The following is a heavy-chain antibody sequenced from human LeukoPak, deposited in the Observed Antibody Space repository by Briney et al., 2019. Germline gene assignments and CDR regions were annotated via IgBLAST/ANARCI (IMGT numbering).Heavy chain of an antibody. Sequence: GASVKVSCKASGYTFSDYYMHWVRQAPGQGPGWMGWINPSSGGTNYAPKFQGRVTMTRDTSITTAYMELSRLRSDDTAVYYCARPDYYGSGSYYFSWGQGTLVTVSS. V-gene: IGHV1-2*02. J-gene: IGHJ4*02. CDR3: ARPDYYGSGSYYFS. CDR1: GYTFSDYY. CDR2: INPSSGGT. D-gene: IGHD3-10*01.